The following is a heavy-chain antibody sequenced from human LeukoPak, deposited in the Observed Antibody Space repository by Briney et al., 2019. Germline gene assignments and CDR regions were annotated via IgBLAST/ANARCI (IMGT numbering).Heavy chain of an antibody. V-gene: IGHV3-30*02. D-gene: IGHD6-19*01. CDR1: GFIFSNYG. CDR2: IRYDGSDE. Sequence: GGSLRLSCAASGFIFSNYGIHWVRQAPGKGLEWVAFIRYDGSDEYYADSVKGRFTISRDNSKNTLFLQMNSLRAEGTAVYYCAKDANTGWSYFDYWGQGTLVTVSS. CDR3: AKDANTGWSYFDY. J-gene: IGHJ4*02.